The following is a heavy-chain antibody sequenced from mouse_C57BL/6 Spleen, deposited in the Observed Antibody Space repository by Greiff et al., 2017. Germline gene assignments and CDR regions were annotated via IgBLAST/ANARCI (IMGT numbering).Heavy chain of an antibody. CDR2: INPSNGGT. V-gene: IGHV1-53*01. J-gene: IGHJ3*01. CDR1: GYTFTSYW. D-gene: IGHD2-1*01. CDR3: ARGDCNFAWFAY. Sequence: VQLQQPGTELVKPGASVKLPCKASGYTFTSYWMHWVKQRPGQGLEWIGNINPSNGGTNYNEKFKSKATLTVDKSSSTAYMQLSSLTSEDSAVYYCARGDCNFAWFAYWGQGTLVTVSA.